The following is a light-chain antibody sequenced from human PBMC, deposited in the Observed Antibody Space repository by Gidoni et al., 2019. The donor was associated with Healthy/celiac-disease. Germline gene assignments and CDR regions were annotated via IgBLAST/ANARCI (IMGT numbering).Light chain of an antibody. CDR1: QGVKNW. V-gene: IGKV1D-12*01. CDR3: QQANSLPYN. J-gene: IGKJ2*01. Sequence: DIQMTQSPSSVSASVGDKITISCRASQGVKNWLAWYQQKPGKAPKLLISSASSLQTGVPLRFSGSGFGTDFTLTITGLQPEDFATFYCQQANSLPYNFGQGTKVEIK. CDR2: SAS.